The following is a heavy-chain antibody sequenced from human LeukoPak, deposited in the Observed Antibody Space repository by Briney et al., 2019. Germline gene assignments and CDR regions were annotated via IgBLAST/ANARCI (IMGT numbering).Heavy chain of an antibody. CDR1: GFTFSSYW. Sequence: PGGSLRLSCAASGFTFSSYWMSWVRQAPGKGLEWVAVIWYDGSNKYYADSVKGRFTISRDNSKNTLYLQMNSLRVDDTAVYYCARSTTDYYYGMEVWGQGTTVTVSS. V-gene: IGHV3-33*08. D-gene: IGHD1-26*01. J-gene: IGHJ6*02. CDR2: IWYDGSNK. CDR3: ARSTTDYYYGMEV.